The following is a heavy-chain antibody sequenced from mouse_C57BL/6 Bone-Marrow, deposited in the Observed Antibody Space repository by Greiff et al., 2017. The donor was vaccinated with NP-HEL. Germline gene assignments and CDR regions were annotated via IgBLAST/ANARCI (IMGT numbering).Heavy chain of an antibody. D-gene: IGHD2-2*01. V-gene: IGHV5-4*01. CDR2: ISDGGSYT. J-gene: IGHJ1*03. Sequence: EVKLVESGGGLVKPGGSLKLSCAASGFTFSSYAMSWVRQTPEKRLEWVATISDGGSYTYYPDNVKGRFTISRDNAKNNLYLQMSHLKSEDTAMYYCARDGVTWYFDVWGTGTTVTVSS. CDR3: ARDGVTWYFDV. CDR1: GFTFSSYA.